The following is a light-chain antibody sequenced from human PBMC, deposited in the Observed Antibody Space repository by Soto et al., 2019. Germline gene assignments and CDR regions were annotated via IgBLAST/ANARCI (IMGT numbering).Light chain of an antibody. Sequence: EIVLTQSPGTLSLSPGERATLYCRASQSISDNLAWYQQKPGQAPRLLIYGASTGATSIPARFSGSGSGTEFTLTISRLEPEDFEVYYCQQYGSSPWTSGQGTKVDIK. CDR2: GAS. J-gene: IGKJ1*01. CDR3: QQYGSSPWT. CDR1: QSISDN. V-gene: IGKV3-20*01.